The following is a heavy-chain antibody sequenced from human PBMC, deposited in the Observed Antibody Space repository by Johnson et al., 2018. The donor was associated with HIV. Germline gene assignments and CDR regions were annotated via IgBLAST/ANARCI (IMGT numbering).Heavy chain of an antibody. V-gene: IGHV3-30*19. CDR3: ARVEGGSSSNAFDI. D-gene: IGHD6-13*01. Sequence: QVQLVESGGGVVQPGRSLRLSCAASGFTFSSYGMHWVRQAPGKGLEWVAVIWYDGSNKYYADSVKGRFTISRDNSKNTLYLQMNSLRAEDTAVYYCARVEGGSSSNAFDIWGQGTMVTVSS. CDR1: GFTFSSYG. J-gene: IGHJ3*02. CDR2: IWYDGSNK.